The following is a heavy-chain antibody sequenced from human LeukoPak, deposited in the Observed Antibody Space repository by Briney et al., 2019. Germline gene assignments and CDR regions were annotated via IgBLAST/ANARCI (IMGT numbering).Heavy chain of an antibody. CDR3: ARVHAWIQLWYLKDPHWYFDL. J-gene: IGHJ2*01. Sequence: SETLSLXCAVYGGSFSGYYWSWIRQPPGKELEWIGEINHSGSTNYNPSLKSRVTISVDTSKNQFSLKLSSVTAADTAVYYCARVHAWIQLWYLKDPHWYFDLWGRGTLVTVSS. V-gene: IGHV4-34*01. CDR1: GGSFSGYY. CDR2: INHSGST. D-gene: IGHD5-18*01.